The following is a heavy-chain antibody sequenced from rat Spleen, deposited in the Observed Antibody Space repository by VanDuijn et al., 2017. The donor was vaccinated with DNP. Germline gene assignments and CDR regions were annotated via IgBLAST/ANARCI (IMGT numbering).Heavy chain of an antibody. V-gene: IGHV5-25*01. CDR2: ISPTDGTT. D-gene: IGHD2-5*01. CDR3: ARERGYSRYFDY. J-gene: IGHJ2*01. CDR1: GFTFSNYD. Sequence: EVQLVESGGGLVQPGRSLKLSCAGSGFTFSNYDMAWVRQAPTRGLEWVASISPTDGTTKYRDSVKGRFTVSRDNVKSSLYLQMDSLRSEDTASYYCARERGYSRYFDYWGQGVMVTVSS.